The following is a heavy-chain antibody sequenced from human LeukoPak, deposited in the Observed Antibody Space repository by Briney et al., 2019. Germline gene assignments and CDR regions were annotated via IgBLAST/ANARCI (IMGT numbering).Heavy chain of an antibody. Sequence: ASVKVSCKVSGYTLTELSMHWVRQAPGKGLEWIGGFDPEDGETIYAQKFQGRVTMTEDTSTDTAYMELSSLRSEDTAVYYCATDHGGSYQFDYWGQGTLVTVSS. CDR3: ATDHGGSYQFDY. V-gene: IGHV1-24*01. J-gene: IGHJ4*02. D-gene: IGHD1-26*01. CDR1: GYTLTELS. CDR2: FDPEDGET.